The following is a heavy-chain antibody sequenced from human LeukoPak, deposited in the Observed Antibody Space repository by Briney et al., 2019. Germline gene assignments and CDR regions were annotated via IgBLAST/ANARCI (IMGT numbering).Heavy chain of an antibody. V-gene: IGHV1-2*04. D-gene: IGHD6-13*01. Sequence: GASVKVSCKASGYTFTGYYMHWVRQAPGQGLEWMGWINPNSGGTNYAQKFQGWVTMTRDTSISTAYMELSRLRSDDTAVYYCVREGIAAAGAIDYWGQGTLVTVSS. CDR1: GYTFTGYY. CDR3: VREGIAAAGAIDY. J-gene: IGHJ4*02. CDR2: INPNSGGT.